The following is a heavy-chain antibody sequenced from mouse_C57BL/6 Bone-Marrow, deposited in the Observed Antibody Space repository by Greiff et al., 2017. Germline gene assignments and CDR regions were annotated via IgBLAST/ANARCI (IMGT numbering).Heavy chain of an antibody. J-gene: IGHJ3*01. CDR2: IYPSSCNT. V-gene: IGHV1-81*01. D-gene: IGHD1-1*01. CDR1: GYTFTSYG. CDR3: ARGGYYYGSGPWFAY. Sequence: QVQLQQSGAELARPGASVQLSCKASGYTFTSYGISWVKQRPGQGLEWIGEIYPSSCNTYYNEKFKGKATLTADKSSGTAYSELRSLTSEDSAVYVWARGGYYYGSGPWFAYWGQGTLVTVSS.